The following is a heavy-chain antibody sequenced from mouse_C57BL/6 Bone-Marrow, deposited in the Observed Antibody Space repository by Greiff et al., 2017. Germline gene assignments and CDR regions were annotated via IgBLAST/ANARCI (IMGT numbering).Heavy chain of an antibody. CDR3: SRMMVAWFAY. Sequence: EVKLMESGGDLVKPGGSLKLSCAASGFTFSSYGMSWVRQTPDKRLELVATISSGGSYTYYPDSVKGRFTISRDNAKNTLYLQMSSLKSEDTAMYYCSRMMVAWFAYWGQGTLVTVSA. D-gene: IGHD2-3*01. V-gene: IGHV5-6*01. J-gene: IGHJ3*01. CDR1: GFTFSSYG. CDR2: ISSGGSYT.